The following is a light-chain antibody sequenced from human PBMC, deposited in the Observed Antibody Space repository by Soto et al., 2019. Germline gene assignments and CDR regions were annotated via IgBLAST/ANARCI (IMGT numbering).Light chain of an antibody. CDR2: GAS. CDR3: QQYGGSPYT. J-gene: IGKJ2*01. V-gene: IGKV3-20*01. CDR1: QSVSSSY. Sequence: EIVLTQSPGTLSLSPGERATLSCRASQSVSSSYLAWYQQKPGQAPRLLIYGASSRATGIPVRFSGSGSGTDFTLTISRLEPEDFAVYYCQQYGGSPYTFGQGTKLEI.